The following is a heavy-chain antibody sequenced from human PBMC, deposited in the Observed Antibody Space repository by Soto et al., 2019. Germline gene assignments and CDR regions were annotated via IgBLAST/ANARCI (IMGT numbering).Heavy chain of an antibody. D-gene: IGHD4-17*01. CDR3: ARDERDDDYGDYGTRWAFDI. CDR1: GFTFSSYW. J-gene: IGHJ3*02. V-gene: IGHV3-7*01. Sequence: EVQLVESGGGLVQPGGSLRLSCAASGFTFSSYWMSWVRQAPGKGLEWVANIKQDGSEKYYVDSVKGRFTISRDNAKNSLYLQMNSLRAEDTAVYYCARDERDDDYGDYGTRWAFDIWGQGTMVTVSS. CDR2: IKQDGSEK.